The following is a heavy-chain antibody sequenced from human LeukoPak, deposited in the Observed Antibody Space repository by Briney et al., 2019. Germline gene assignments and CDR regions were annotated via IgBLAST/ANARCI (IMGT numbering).Heavy chain of an antibody. V-gene: IGHV4-59*01. Sequence: SETLSLTCTVSSGSINSYYWSWIRQPPGKGLEWIGYISYSGSTDYNPSLKSRVTISVDTSKNQFSLELNSVTAADTAMYYCARHYYCDTFDYWGQGALVTVSS. CDR3: ARHYYCDTFDY. J-gene: IGHJ4*02. CDR2: ISYSGST. CDR1: SGSINSYY. D-gene: IGHD3-22*01.